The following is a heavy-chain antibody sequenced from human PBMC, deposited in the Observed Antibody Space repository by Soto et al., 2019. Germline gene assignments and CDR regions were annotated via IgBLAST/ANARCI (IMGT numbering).Heavy chain of an antibody. CDR1: GGSISSYY. CDR2: IYYSGST. Sequence: SETLSLTCTVSGGSISSYYWSWIRQPPGKGLEWIGYIYYSGSTNYNPSLKSRVTISVDTSKNQFSLKLSSVTAADTAVYYFARDLANGNPYYFDYWGQGTLVTVS. V-gene: IGHV4-59*01. CDR3: ARDLANGNPYYFDY. J-gene: IGHJ4*02. D-gene: IGHD4-17*01.